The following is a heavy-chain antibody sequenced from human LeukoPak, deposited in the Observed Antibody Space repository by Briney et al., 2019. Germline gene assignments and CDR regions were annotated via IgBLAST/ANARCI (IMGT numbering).Heavy chain of an antibody. CDR2: INSDGSTT. CDR1: GFSFSNYW. J-gene: IGHJ4*02. Sequence: PGGSLRLSCAASGFSFSNYWMCWVRQAPGKGLVCVSRINSDGSTTTYADSVKGRFTISRDNAKNTLYLQMNSLRAEDTAVYYCARYYGSENWGQGTLVTVSS. V-gene: IGHV3-74*03. CDR3: ARYYGSEN. D-gene: IGHD3-10*01.